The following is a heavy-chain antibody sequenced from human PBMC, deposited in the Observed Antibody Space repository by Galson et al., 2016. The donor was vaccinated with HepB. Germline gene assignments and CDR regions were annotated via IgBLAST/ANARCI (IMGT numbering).Heavy chain of an antibody. D-gene: IGHD3-9*01. Sequence: SLRLSCAASGFTFSNHWMHWVRQAPGKGLVWVSRINTDGSETNYADSVKGRFTISRDNAKNTLCLQMNSLRAEDTAVYYCAKEGRDILTGYYNGDAFDIWGQGTMVTVSS. CDR2: INTDGSET. J-gene: IGHJ3*02. V-gene: IGHV3-74*01. CDR3: AKEGRDILTGYYNGDAFDI. CDR1: GFTFSNHW.